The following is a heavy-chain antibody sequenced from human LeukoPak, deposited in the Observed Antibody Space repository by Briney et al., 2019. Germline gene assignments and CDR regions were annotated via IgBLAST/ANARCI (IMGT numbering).Heavy chain of an antibody. Sequence: GGSLRLSCAASGFTVSSNYMSWVRQAPGKGLEWVGFIRSKAYGGTTEYAASVKGRFTISRDDSRSIAYLQMNSLKTEDTAVYYCTRSMGIRDYWGQGTLVTVSS. CDR2: IRSKAYGGTT. CDR1: GFTVSSNY. J-gene: IGHJ4*02. CDR3: TRSMGIRDY. V-gene: IGHV3-49*04. D-gene: IGHD2-21*01.